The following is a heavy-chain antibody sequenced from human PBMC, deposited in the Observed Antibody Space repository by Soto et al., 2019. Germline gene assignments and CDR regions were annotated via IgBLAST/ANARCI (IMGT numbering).Heavy chain of an antibody. D-gene: IGHD1-26*01. CDR2: ISAYNGNT. J-gene: IGHJ6*02. V-gene: IGHV1-18*04. CDR3: ARDSECSGSCWGNHYYYYGMDV. CDR1: GYTFTSYG. Sequence: GASVKVSCKASGYTFTSYGISWVRQAPGQGLERMGWISAYNGNTNYAQKLQGRVTMTTDTSTSTAYMELRSLRSDDTAVYYCARDSECSGSCWGNHYYYYGMDVWGQGTTVTVSS.